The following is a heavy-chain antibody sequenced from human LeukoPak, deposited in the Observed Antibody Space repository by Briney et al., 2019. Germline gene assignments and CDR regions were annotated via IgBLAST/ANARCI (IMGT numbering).Heavy chain of an antibody. Sequence: GGSLRLSCAASGFTFGSYSMNWVRQAPGKGLEWVSYISSSSSTIYYADSVKGRFTISRDNAKNSLYLQMNSLRAEDTAVYYCARIRLERHLDYWGQGTLVTVSS. CDR1: GFTFGSYS. CDR2: ISSSSSTI. V-gene: IGHV3-48*04. J-gene: IGHJ4*02. D-gene: IGHD1-1*01. CDR3: ARIRLERHLDY.